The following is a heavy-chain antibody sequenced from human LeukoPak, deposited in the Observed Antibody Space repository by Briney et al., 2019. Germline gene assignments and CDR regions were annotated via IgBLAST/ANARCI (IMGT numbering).Heavy chain of an antibody. CDR2: IYHSGST. CDR3: ARANYYGSGSYYPDAFDI. Sequence: KPSETLSLTCAVSGYSISSGYYWGWIRQPPGKGLEGIGSIYHSGSTYYNPSLKSRVTISADTSKNQFSLKLSSVTAADTAVYYCARANYYGSGSYYPDAFDIWGQGTMVTVSS. D-gene: IGHD3-10*01. V-gene: IGHV4-38-2*01. CDR1: GYSISSGYY. J-gene: IGHJ3*02.